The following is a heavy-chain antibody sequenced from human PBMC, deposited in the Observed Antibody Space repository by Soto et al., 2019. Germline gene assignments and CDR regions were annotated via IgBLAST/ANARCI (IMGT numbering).Heavy chain of an antibody. CDR1: GYTFTGYY. CDR3: ARGSYSSGWYPYYYYYGMDV. Sequence: ASVKVSCKASGYTFTGYYMHWVRQAPGQGLEWMGWINPNSGGTNYAQKFQGRVTMTRNTSISTAYMELSSLRSEDTAVYYCARGSYSSGWYPYYYYYGMDVWGQGTTVTVSS. V-gene: IGHV1-2*02. CDR2: INPNSGGT. J-gene: IGHJ6*02. D-gene: IGHD6-19*01.